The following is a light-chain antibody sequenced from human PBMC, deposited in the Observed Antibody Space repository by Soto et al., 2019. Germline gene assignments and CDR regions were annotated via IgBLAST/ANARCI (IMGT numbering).Light chain of an antibody. J-gene: IGKJ1*01. Sequence: DIQMTQSPSTLSASVGDRVTITCRASQSISSWLAWYQQKPGKAPKLLIYKASSLESGVPSRFSGSGSGIEFTLTISSLQPDDFATYYCQQYAWTFGQGTKVEIK. CDR1: QSISSW. CDR3: QQYAWT. CDR2: KAS. V-gene: IGKV1-5*03.